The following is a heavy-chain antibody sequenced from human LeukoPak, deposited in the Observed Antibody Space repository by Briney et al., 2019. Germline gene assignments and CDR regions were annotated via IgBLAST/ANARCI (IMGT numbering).Heavy chain of an antibody. D-gene: IGHD4-17*01. CDR2: IYYSGST. CDR3: ARHVLMTTVTQPYYYYYMDV. J-gene: IGHJ6*03. Sequence: SETLSLTCTVSGGSISSYYWSWIRQPPGKGLEWIGYIYYSGSTNYNPSLKSRVTISVDTSKNQFSLKLNPVTAADTAVYYCARHVLMTTVTQPYYYYYMDVWGKGTTVTVSS. CDR1: GGSISSYY. V-gene: IGHV4-59*08.